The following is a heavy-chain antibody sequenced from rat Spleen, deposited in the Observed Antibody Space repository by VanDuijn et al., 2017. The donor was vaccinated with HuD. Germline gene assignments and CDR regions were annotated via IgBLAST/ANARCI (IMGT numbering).Heavy chain of an antibody. Sequence: EVHLVESGGGLVPPGRSLKLSCAVSGFTFSDYAMAWVRQAPTKGLEWVASITNSGGSTYYRDSVKGRFTISRDNATSTLYLQMDSLRSEDTATYYCARHNSGYGVMDAWGQGASVTVSS. V-gene: IGHV5-29*01. CDR3: ARHNSGYGVMDA. J-gene: IGHJ4*01. D-gene: IGHD4-3*01. CDR1: GFTFSDYA. CDR2: ITNSGGST.